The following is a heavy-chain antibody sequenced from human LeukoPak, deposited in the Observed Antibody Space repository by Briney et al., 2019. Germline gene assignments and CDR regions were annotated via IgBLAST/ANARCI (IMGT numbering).Heavy chain of an antibody. D-gene: IGHD2-21*02. J-gene: IGHJ4*02. Sequence: SVKVSCKASGGTFSSYAIGWVRQAPGQGLEWMGRIIPIFGTANYAQKFQGRVTITTDESTSTAYMELSSLRSEDTAVHYCARDPCGGDCYWKYYFDYWGQGTLVTVSS. V-gene: IGHV1-69*05. CDR1: GGTFSSYA. CDR3: ARDPCGGDCYWKYYFDY. CDR2: IIPIFGTA.